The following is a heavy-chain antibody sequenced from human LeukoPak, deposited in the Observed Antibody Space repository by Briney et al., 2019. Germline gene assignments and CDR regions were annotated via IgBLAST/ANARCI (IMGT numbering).Heavy chain of an antibody. CDR2: INPSGGST. D-gene: IGHD2-15*01. CDR1: GYTFTNYT. CDR3: ARGVSVIVVVVAAIGWFDP. J-gene: IGHJ5*02. Sequence: GASVKVSCKASGYTFTNYTLNWVRQAPGQGLEWMGIINPSGGSTSYAQKFQGRVTMTRDTSTSTVYMELSSLRSEDTAVYYCARGVSVIVVVVAAIGWFDPWGQGTLVTVSS. V-gene: IGHV1-46*01.